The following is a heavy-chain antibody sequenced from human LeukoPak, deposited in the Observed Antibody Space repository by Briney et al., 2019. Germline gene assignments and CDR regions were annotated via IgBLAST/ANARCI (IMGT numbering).Heavy chain of an antibody. CDR3: AREGGLDSGHLPCEKYFDY. D-gene: IGHD3-16*01. V-gene: IGHV4-34*01. Sequence: SETLSLTCAVYGGSFSGYYWSWIRQPPVKGLEWIGEINHSGSTNYNPSLKSRVTISVDTSKNQFSLKLSSVTAADTAVYYCAREGGLDSGHLPCEKYFDYWGQGTLVTVSS. J-gene: IGHJ4*02. CDR2: INHSGST. CDR1: GGSFSGYY.